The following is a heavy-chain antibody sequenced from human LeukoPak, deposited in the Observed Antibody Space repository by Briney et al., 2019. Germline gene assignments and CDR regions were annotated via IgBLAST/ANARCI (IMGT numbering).Heavy chain of an antibody. CDR1: GYTFTSYY. V-gene: IGHV1-46*01. CDR3: ARGRLVAAAGTTFDY. CDR2: TNPSGGST. D-gene: IGHD6-13*01. J-gene: IGHJ4*02. Sequence: VASVKVSCKASGYTFTSYYMHWVRQAPGQGLEWMGITNPSGGSTSYAQKFQGRVTMTRDTSTSTVYMELSSLRSEDTAVYYCARGRLVAAAGTTFDYWGQGTLVTVSS.